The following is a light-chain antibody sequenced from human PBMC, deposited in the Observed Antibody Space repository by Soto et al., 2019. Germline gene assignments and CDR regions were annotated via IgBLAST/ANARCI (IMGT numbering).Light chain of an antibody. CDR1: QSVSSSY. V-gene: IGKV3-20*01. J-gene: IGKJ1*01. CDR3: QQYGSSWT. CDR2: GAS. Sequence: EIVLTQSPGTLSLSPGERATLSCRASQSVSSSYLAWYQQKPGQAPRLLIYGASSRATGNPDRFSGSGSGTDFTLTISRLEPADFAVYYCQQYGSSWTFGQGTKVEIK.